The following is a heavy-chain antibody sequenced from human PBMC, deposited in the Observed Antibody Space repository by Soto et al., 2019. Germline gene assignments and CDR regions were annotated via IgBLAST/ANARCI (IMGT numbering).Heavy chain of an antibody. V-gene: IGHV4-39*01. CDR3: ASFVVIASRNRDFDY. J-gene: IGHJ4*02. CDR1: GFSVSTSAIY. Sequence: WGTLSLACAVSGFSVSTSAIYWGWVGQAKGKGLDSIGNIYYSGSTFYNPSLRSRVTLSVDTSKNQFSLRLNSVTAADTAVYFCASFVVIASRNRDFDYWGQGTLVTVSS. D-gene: IGHD2-2*01. CDR2: IYYSGST.